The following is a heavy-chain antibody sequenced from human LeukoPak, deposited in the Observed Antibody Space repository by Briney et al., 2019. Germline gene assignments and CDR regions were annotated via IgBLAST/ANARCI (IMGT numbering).Heavy chain of an antibody. V-gene: IGHV1-2*02. D-gene: IGHD3-16*01. Sequence: ASVKVSCKASGYTFTGYYMHWVRQAPGQGLEWMGWINPNSGGTNYAQKFQGRVTMTRDTSISTAYMELSRLRSDDTAVYYCARVAYLRHAFDIWGQGTMVTVSS. CDR2: INPNSGGT. CDR3: ARVAYLRHAFDI. CDR1: GYTFTGYY. J-gene: IGHJ3*02.